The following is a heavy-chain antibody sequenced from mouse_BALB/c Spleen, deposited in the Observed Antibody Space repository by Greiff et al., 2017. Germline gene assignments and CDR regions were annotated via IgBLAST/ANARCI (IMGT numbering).Heavy chain of an antibody. CDR1: GYSITSGYY. Sequence: EVKLQESGPGLVKPSQSLSLTCSVTGYSITSGYYWNWIRQFPENKLEWMGNISYDGSNNYNPSLKSRITITRDTSKNQFFLKLNSVTTEDTATYYCARRNDVRYAMDYWGQGTSVTVSS. CDR3: ARRNDVRYAMDY. V-gene: IGHV3-6*02. CDR2: ISYDGSN. J-gene: IGHJ4*01. D-gene: IGHD2-14*01.